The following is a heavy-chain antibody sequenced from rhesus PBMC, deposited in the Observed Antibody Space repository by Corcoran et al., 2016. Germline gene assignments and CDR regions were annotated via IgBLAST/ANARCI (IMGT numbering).Heavy chain of an antibody. J-gene: IGHJ4*01. CDR1: GFTVSCYW. CDR3: TRGRQYFDY. V-gene: IGHV3-11*01. CDR2: IYGSTM. Sequence: EVQLAESGGGLVQPGGSRRLSCAASGFTVSCYWMSWVPKDPGKGLELLSDIYGSTMYYGDSVQGRFTVSRDNAKNSLYLQMNSLRAEDTAVYYCTRGRQYFDYWGQGVLVTVSS.